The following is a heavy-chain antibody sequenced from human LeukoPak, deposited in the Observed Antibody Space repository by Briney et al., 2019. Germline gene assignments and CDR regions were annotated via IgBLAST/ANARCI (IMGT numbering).Heavy chain of an antibody. V-gene: IGHV3-30*18. CDR2: ISYDGSNK. Sequence: PGGSLRLSCAASGFTFSSYGMHWVRQAPGKGLGWVAVISYDGSNKYYADSVKGRFTISRDNSKNTLYLQMNSLRAEDTAVYYCAKDQEWDPWATGTTGSGYYYGMDVWGQGTTVTVSS. D-gene: IGHD1-7*01. J-gene: IGHJ6*02. CDR3: AKDQEWDPWATGTTGSGYYYGMDV. CDR1: GFTFSSYG.